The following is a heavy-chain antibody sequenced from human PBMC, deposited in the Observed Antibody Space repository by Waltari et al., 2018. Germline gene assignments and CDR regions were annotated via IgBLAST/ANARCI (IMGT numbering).Heavy chain of an antibody. J-gene: IGHJ4*02. V-gene: IGHV3-33*01. CDR2: IWYDGSNK. Sequence: QVQLVASGGGVVPPGRSLRLSCAASGFTFSRYAMHWVRQAPGKGLEWVAVIWYDGSNKYYADSVKGRFTISRDNSKNTLYLQMNSLRAEDTAVYYCARGAGGGDYWGQGTLVTVSS. CDR3: ARGAGGGDY. D-gene: IGHD1-26*01. CDR1: GFTFSRYA.